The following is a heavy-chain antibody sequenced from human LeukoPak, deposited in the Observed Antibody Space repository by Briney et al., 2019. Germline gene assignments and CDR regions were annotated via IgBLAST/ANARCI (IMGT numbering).Heavy chain of an antibody. CDR1: GFTFSTYG. CDR3: AKDNYDYGDYDGGDY. V-gene: IGHV3-30*02. Sequence: GGSLRLSCAASGFTFSTYGIHWVRQAPGKGLEWVAFIRYDGSNKYYAGSVKGRFTISRDNSKNTLYLQMNSLRAEDTAVYYCAKDNYDYGDYDGGDYWGQGTLVTVSS. D-gene: IGHD4-17*01. J-gene: IGHJ4*02. CDR2: IRYDGSNK.